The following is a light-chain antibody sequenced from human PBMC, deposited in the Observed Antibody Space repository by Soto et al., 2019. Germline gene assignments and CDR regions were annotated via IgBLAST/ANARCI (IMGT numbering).Light chain of an antibody. Sequence: DIQMTQSPSSLSASVGDRVTITCQASQDITNYLNWYQQKPGRAPRLLLYDASSLETGVPSRCSGSGSGTDFTLTISSLQPEDVATYYCQHYDHLPITFGQGTRLEIK. CDR1: QDITNY. CDR3: QHYDHLPIT. V-gene: IGKV1-33*01. J-gene: IGKJ5*01. CDR2: DAS.